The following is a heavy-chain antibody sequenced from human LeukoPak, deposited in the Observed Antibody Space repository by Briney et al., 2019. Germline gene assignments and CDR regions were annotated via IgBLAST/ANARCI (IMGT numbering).Heavy chain of an antibody. V-gene: IGHV4-59*08. J-gene: IGHJ4*02. Sequence: SETLSLTCIVSGDSISTYYWTWIRQSPGKGMEWIGYTFYTGTTNYNPSLQSRVTISPDTSKNQISLKLTSVTAADTAVYYCARHPSAVAAPGYWGQGTLVTVSS. CDR3: ARHPSAVAAPGY. CDR1: GDSISTYY. D-gene: IGHD6-19*01. CDR2: TFYTGTT.